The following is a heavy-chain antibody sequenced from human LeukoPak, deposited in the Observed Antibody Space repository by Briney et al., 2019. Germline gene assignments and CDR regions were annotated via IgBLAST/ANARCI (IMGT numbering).Heavy chain of an antibody. CDR3: ARSSVAGTGDA. Sequence: GGSLRLSCAAPGFTFSDYAMHWVRQAPGRGLEWVAVISYDGSNKYYAESVKGRITISRDNSKNTLYLQMNSLRAEDTAVYYCARSSVAGTGDAWGKGTTATVSS. V-gene: IGHV3-30*04. CDR2: ISYDGSNK. J-gene: IGHJ6*04. D-gene: IGHD6-19*01. CDR1: GFTFSDYA.